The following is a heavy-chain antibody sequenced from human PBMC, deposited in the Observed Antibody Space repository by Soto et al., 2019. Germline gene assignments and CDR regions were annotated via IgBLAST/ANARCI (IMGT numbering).Heavy chain of an antibody. Sequence: ASVKVSCKASGYTLTGYYMHWVGQAPGQGLEWMGWINPNSGGTKYAQKFQGRVTMTTDTSISTAYMELSRLRSDDTAVYYCARASGIAARSLYYYGMQIWGQGTTVSVSS. CDR3: ARASGIAARSLYYYGMQI. J-gene: IGHJ6*01. V-gene: IGHV1-2*02. CDR2: INPNSGGT. CDR1: GYTLTGYY. D-gene: IGHD6-6*01.